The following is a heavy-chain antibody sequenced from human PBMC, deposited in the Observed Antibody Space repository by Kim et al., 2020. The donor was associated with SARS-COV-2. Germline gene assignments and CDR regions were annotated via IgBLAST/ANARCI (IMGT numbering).Heavy chain of an antibody. V-gene: IGHV5-51*01. J-gene: IGHJ6*03. Sequence: GESLKISCKGSGYSFTSYWIGWVRQMSGKGLEWMGIIYPGDSDTRYSPSFQGQVTISADKSISTAYLQWSSLKASDTAMYYCASSNRRYYYYYYMDFWGKGTTVTVSS. CDR3: ASSNRRYYYYYYMDF. CDR1: GYSFTSYW. D-gene: IGHD4-4*01. CDR2: IYPGDSDT.